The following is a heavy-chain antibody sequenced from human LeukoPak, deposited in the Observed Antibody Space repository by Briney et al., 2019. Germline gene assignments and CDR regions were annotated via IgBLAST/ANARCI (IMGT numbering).Heavy chain of an antibody. D-gene: IGHD1-26*01. CDR1: GYTFTSYD. Sequence: ASVKVSCKASGYTFTSYDINWVRQATGQGLEWMGWMNPNSGNTGYAQKFQGRVTMTRNTSISTAYMELSSLRSEDTAVYYCARGSLGVGATGAYYYMDVWGKGTTVTVSS. CDR2: MNPNSGNT. J-gene: IGHJ6*03. V-gene: IGHV1-8*01. CDR3: ARGSLGVGATGAYYYMDV.